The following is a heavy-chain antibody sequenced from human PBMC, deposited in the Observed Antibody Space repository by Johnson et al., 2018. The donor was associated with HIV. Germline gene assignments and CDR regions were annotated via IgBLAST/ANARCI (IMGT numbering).Heavy chain of an antibody. CDR1: GFTFSSYW. D-gene: IGHD6-19*01. CDR2: INSDGSST. V-gene: IGHV3-74*01. J-gene: IGHJ3*02. CDR3: ARDGVYSSPWDAFDI. Sequence: EQLVESGGGLVQPGGSLRLSCAASGFTFSSYWMHWVRQAPGKGLVWVSRINSDGSSTSYADSVKGRFTISRDNAKNSLYLQMDNLRVEDTAMYYCARDGVYSSPWDAFDIWGQGTMVTVSS.